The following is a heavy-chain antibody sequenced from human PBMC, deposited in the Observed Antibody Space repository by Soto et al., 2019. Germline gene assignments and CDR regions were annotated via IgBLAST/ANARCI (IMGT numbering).Heavy chain of an antibody. D-gene: IGHD4-17*01. CDR1: GFSFSSFW. CDR2: IKQDGSEK. V-gene: IGHV3-7*03. Sequence: EVQLVESGGGLVQPGGSLRLSGTTSGFSFSSFWMIWVRQAPGKGLEWVAIIKQDGSEKHYVDSVKGRFTVSRDNAEKSLYLQMDSLRPDDRAVYYCVRGYSDYTDYFDYWGQGALVTVSS. CDR3: VRGYSDYTDYFDY. J-gene: IGHJ4*02.